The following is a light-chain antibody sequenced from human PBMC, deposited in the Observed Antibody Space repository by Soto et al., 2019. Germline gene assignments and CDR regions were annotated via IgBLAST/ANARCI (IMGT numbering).Light chain of an antibody. Sequence: DVVMTQSPLSLPVTLGQPASISCRSSESLAYSDGNTYLNWFQQRPGQSPRRLIYKVSNRDSGVPSRFSGSGSGTEFTLTISSLQPDDFATYYCQQYNSYWTFGQGTKVDIK. J-gene: IGKJ1*01. V-gene: IGKV2-30*01. CDR3: QQYNSYWT. CDR2: KVS. CDR1: ESLAYSDGNTY.